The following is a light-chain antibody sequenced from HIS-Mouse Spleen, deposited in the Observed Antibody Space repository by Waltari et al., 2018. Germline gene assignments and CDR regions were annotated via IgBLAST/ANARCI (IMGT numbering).Light chain of an antibody. V-gene: IGLV2-11*01. J-gene: IGLJ1*01. CDR2: DVS. CDR3: CSYAGSYTGV. Sequence: QSALTQPRSVSGSPGQSVTISCTGTSSDVGGYNYASWYQQHPDKAPKLMIYDVSKRPSGVPDRFAGTKSGNTASLTISGLQAEDEADYYCCSYAGSYTGVFGTGTKVTVL. CDR1: SSDVGGYNY.